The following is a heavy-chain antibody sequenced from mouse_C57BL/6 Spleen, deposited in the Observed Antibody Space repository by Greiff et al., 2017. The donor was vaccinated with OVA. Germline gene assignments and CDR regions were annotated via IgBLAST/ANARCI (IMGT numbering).Heavy chain of an antibody. Sequence: VQLQQSGPELVKPGASVKISCKASGYTFTDYYMNWVKQSHGKSLEWIGDINPNNGGTSYNQKFKGKATLTVDKSSSTAYMELRSLTSEDSAVDYCARYRGDSTCYSMDYWGQGTSVTVSS. CDR2: INPNNGGT. J-gene: IGHJ4*01. CDR1: GYTFTDYY. V-gene: IGHV1-26*01. D-gene: IGHD3-2*01. CDR3: ARYRGDSTCYSMDY.